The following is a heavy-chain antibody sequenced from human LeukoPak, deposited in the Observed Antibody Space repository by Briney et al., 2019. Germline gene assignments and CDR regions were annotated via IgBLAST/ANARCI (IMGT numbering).Heavy chain of an antibody. CDR2: MHYIGSS. Sequence: SETLSLTSIVSGGSVSSHTYYWGWIRQPPGKGLEWIGSMHYIGSSYYNPSLKSRVTISIDTSKNQFSLNLSSVTAADTAVYYCARKTYSSGWRAPIDSWGRGTLVTVSS. V-gene: IGHV4-39*01. J-gene: IGHJ4*02. CDR3: ARKTYSSGWRAPIDS. CDR1: GGSVSSHTYY. D-gene: IGHD6-19*01.